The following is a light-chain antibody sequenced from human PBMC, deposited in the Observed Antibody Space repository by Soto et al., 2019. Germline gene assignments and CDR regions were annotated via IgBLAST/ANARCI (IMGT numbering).Light chain of an antibody. CDR3: QHHDSDQST. CDR1: QTIRRW. V-gene: IGKV1-5*01. Sequence: DLEMTQSPSTLSASVGDRLTITCRASQTIRRWLAWYHQRPGQDPQVLIYDDSTLESGAPARFSCSGSETGFTLSIGILQAEDSATYYRQHHDSDQSTFGQGTKVEIK. J-gene: IGKJ1*01. CDR2: DDS.